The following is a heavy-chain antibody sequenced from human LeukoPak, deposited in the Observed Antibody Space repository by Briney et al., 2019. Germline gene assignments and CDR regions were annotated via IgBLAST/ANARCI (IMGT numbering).Heavy chain of an antibody. J-gene: IGHJ4*02. V-gene: IGHV3-11*01. CDR3: ARDREYYYDSSGYSPDY. CDR2: ISSSGSTI. Sequence: GGSLRLSCAASGFTFSDYYMSWIRQAPGKGLEWVSYISSSGSTIYYADSVKGRFTISRDNAKNSLYLQMNSLRAEDTAVYYRARDREYYYDSSGYSPDYWGQGTLVTVSS. CDR1: GFTFSDYY. D-gene: IGHD3-22*01.